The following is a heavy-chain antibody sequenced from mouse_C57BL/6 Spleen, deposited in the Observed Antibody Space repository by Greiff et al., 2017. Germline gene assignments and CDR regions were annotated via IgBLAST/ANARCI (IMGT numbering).Heavy chain of an antibody. CDR2: IDPETGGT. Sequence: QVQLQQSGAELVRPGASVTLSCKASGYTFTDYEMHWVKQTPVHGLEWIGAIDPETGGTAYTQKFKGKAILTADKSSSTAYMELRSLTSEDSAVYYCTKTTVEWYFDVWGTGTTVTVSS. V-gene: IGHV1-15*01. D-gene: IGHD1-1*01. J-gene: IGHJ1*03. CDR1: GYTFTDYE. CDR3: TKTTVEWYFDV.